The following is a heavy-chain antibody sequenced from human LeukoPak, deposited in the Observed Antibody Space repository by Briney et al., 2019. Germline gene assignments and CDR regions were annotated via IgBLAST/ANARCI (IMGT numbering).Heavy chain of an antibody. D-gene: IGHD6-19*01. Sequence: ASVKVSCKVSGYTLTELSMHWVRQAPGKGLEWMGGFDPEDGETIYAQKFQGRVTMTEDTSTDTAYMELSSLRSEDTAVYYCATVQWLVSSRAFDIWGQGTMVTVSS. CDR2: FDPEDGET. CDR1: GYTLTELS. J-gene: IGHJ3*02. V-gene: IGHV1-24*01. CDR3: ATVQWLVSSRAFDI.